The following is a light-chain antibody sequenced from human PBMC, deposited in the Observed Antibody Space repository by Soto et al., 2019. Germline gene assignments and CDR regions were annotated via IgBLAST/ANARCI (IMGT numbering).Light chain of an antibody. CDR3: QGRDP. J-gene: IGKJ3*01. Sequence: DIQMTQSPSTLSASVADRVTITCRASQSISSWLAWYQQKPGKAPKLLIYDASSLESGVPSRFSGSGSGTEFTLTISSLQPEDFATYYCQGRDPFGPGTKAANK. CDR1: QSISSW. V-gene: IGKV1-5*01. CDR2: DAS.